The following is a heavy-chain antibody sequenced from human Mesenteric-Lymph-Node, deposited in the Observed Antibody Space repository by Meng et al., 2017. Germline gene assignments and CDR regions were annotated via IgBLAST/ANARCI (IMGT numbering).Heavy chain of an antibody. J-gene: IGHJ5*02. CDR2: IKQDGSEK. V-gene: IGHV3-7*01. CDR1: GFTFSSYW. CDR3: ARGQGKSRFDA. Sequence: GESLKISCAASGFTFSSYWMSWVRQAPGKGLEWVANIKQDGSEKYYVDSVKGRFTISRDNAKNSLYLQMNSLRAEDTAVYYCARGQGKSRFDAWGQGTLVTVSS.